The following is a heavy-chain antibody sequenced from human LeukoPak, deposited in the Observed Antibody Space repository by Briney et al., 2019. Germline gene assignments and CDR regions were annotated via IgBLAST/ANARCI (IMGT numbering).Heavy chain of an antibody. J-gene: IGHJ4*02. CDR2: IKQDGSEK. CDR3: ASAVAAYYFDY. D-gene: IGHD6-19*01. V-gene: IGHV3-7*01. CDR1: GFTFSSYW. Sequence: GGSLRLSCAASGFTFSSYWMSWVRQAPGKGLEWVANIKQDGSEKYYVDSVKGRITISRDNAKNSLYLQMNSLRAEDTAVYYCASAVAAYYFDYWGQGTLVTVSS.